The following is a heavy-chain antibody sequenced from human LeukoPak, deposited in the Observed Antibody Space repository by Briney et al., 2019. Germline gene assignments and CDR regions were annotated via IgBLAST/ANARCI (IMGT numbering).Heavy chain of an antibody. V-gene: IGHV1-46*01. D-gene: IGHD2-8*02. CDR1: GYTFTGYY. Sequence: VASVKVSCKASGYTFTGYYMHWVRQAPGQGLEWMGLINPTGISTNYAQKFRGRVTMTRDTSTTTVYMELSSLRSEDTAVYYCAREESGGYFDYWGQGTLVTVSS. J-gene: IGHJ4*02. CDR3: AREESGGYFDY. CDR2: INPTGIST.